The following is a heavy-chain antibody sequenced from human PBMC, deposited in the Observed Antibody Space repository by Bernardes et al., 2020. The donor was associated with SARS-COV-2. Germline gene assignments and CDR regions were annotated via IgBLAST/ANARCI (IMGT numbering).Heavy chain of an antibody. CDR3: ARGTTIFGVVISAFDI. J-gene: IGHJ3*02. CDR2: IYYSGST. CDR1: CGSISSGGYY. Sequence: SETLSLTCTVSCGSISSGGYYWSWIRQHPGKGLEWIGYIYYSGSTYYNPSLKSRVTISVDTSKNQFSLKLSSVTAADTAVYYCARGTTIFGVVISAFDIWGQGTMVTVSS. V-gene: IGHV4-31*03. D-gene: IGHD3-3*01.